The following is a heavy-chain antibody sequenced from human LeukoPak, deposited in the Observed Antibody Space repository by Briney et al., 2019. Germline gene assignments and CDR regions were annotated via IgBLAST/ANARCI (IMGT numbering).Heavy chain of an antibody. Sequence: SQTLSLTCTVSGGSISSGGYYWSWIRQHPGKGLEWIGYIYYSGSTYYNLSLKSRVTISVDTSKNQFSLKLSSVTAADTVVYYCARADYGSGSYYRDGPMYNWFDPWGQGTLVTVSS. CDR1: GGSISSGGYY. CDR2: IYYSGST. CDR3: ARADYGSGSYYRDGPMYNWFDP. J-gene: IGHJ5*02. V-gene: IGHV4-31*03. D-gene: IGHD3-10*01.